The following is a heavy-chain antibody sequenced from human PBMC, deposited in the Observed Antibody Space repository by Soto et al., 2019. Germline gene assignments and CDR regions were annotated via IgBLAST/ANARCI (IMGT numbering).Heavy chain of an antibody. CDR3: ARDQQLPGPGWFET. CDR1: GGTISTRSSH. CDR2: IYYSGST. J-gene: IGHJ5*02. D-gene: IGHD6-13*01. Sequence: SETLSLTCTVSGGTISTRSSHRSWIRQTPGKGLEWIGRIYYSGSTYYNPSLKSRVTISVDTSKNQFSLKLSSVTAADTAVYYCARDQQLPGPGWFETWGQGTLVTVSS. V-gene: IGHV4-39*07.